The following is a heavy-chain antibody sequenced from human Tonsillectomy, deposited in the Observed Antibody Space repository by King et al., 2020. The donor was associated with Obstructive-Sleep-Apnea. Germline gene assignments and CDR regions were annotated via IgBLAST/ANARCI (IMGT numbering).Heavy chain of an antibody. CDR1: GYTFSDYY. V-gene: IGHV1-2*02. D-gene: IGHD2-15*01. CDR2: INPKTGGT. J-gene: IGHJ2*01. Sequence: QLVQSGAEVKKPGASVKVSCKSSGYTFSDYYIHWVRQAPGQGLEWMGWINPKTGGTGSAEKFQGRVTMTRDTSISPVYMEVNTLTSDDTAVYYCARGAHRIVFYWYFDLWGRGTLVTVSS. CDR3: ARGAHRIVFYWYFDL.